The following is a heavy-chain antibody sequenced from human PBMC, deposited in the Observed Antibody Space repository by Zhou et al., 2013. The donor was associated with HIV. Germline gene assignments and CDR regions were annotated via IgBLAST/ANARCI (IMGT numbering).Heavy chain of an antibody. Sequence: QVQLVQSGAEVKKPGASVKVSCKASGYTFTSYYMHWVRQAPGQGLEWMGRIIPILGIANYAQKFQGRVTITADKSTSTAYMELSSLRSEDTAVYYCAREGTREYYDILHWGQGTLVTVSS. D-gene: IGHD3-9*01. V-gene: IGHV1-69*09. J-gene: IGHJ4*02. CDR2: IIPILGIA. CDR1: GYTFTSYY. CDR3: AREGTREYYDILH.